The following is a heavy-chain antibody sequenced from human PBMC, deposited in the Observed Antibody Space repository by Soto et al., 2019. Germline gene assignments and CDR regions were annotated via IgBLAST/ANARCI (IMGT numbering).Heavy chain of an antibody. CDR1: GFTFSNYV. D-gene: IGHD2-15*01. CDR3: ATLAGRDDGFDV. J-gene: IGHJ3*01. CDR2: ISGGGGTT. V-gene: IGHV3-23*01. Sequence: EVQLLESGGGLVQPGGSLRLSCAASGFTFSNYVMSWVRQAPGKGLEWVSGISGGGGTTYYADSVKGRFTISRDNSKNTLYLQVTSLRAEDTAVYYGATLAGRDDGFDVWGQGTLVIVSS.